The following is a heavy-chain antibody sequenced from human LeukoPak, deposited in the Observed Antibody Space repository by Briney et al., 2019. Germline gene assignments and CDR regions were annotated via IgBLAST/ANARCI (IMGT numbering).Heavy chain of an antibody. CDR1: VYSISSGHY. J-gene: IGHJ4*02. Sequence: PWETLSLTCTVSVYSISSGHYWGWPRSPAGAGLERIGYMYYSKSINYIPSLKSRDTIQVDTPKNHVSLQLNSVRDADMAVYYCARDRIYGSVTDHFVYWGEGALVTVSS. CDR2: MYYSKSI. D-gene: IGHD3-10*01. CDR3: ARDRIYGSVTDHFVY. V-gene: IGHV4-38-2*02.